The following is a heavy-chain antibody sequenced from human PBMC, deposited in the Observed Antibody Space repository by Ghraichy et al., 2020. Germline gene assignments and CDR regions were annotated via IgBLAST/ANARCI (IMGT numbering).Heavy chain of an antibody. Sequence: SETLSLTCAVYNGPFDSYYWSWIRQPPGTGLEWIGEINHSGSTNYNSSLNLRVTISVARTKTQFSLRLSSVPAADTSVSYCARGRKSAKQLVPLPLDYWGQGTLVSVSS. CDR1: NGPFDSYY. CDR2: INHSGST. V-gene: IGHV4-34*01. D-gene: IGHD6-13*01. CDR3: ARGRKSAKQLVPLPLDY. J-gene: IGHJ4*02.